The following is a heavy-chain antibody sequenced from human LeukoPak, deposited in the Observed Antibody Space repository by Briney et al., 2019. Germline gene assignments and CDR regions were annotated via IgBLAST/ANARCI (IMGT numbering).Heavy chain of an antibody. CDR1: GFTFSSCE. CDR3: ARDLPAATGDY. D-gene: IGHD2-2*01. Sequence: GGSLRLSCAASGFTFSSCEMNWVRQAPGKGLEWVSYISSSGSTIYYADSVKGRFTISRDNAKNSLYLQMNSLRAEDTAVYYCARDLPAATGDYWGQGTLVTVSS. V-gene: IGHV3-48*03. J-gene: IGHJ4*02. CDR2: ISSSGSTI.